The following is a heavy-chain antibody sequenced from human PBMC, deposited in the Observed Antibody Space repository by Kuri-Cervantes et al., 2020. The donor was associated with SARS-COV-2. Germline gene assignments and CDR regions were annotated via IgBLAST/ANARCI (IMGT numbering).Heavy chain of an antibody. Sequence: SVKVSCKASGGTFSSYAISWVRQAPGQGLEWMGGIIPIFGTANYAQKFQGRVTITTDESTSTAYMELGSLRSEDTAVYYCASKTYYYDSSGYYPDHSWYFDLWGRGTLVTVSS. J-gene: IGHJ2*01. CDR1: GGTFSSYA. CDR2: IIPIFGTA. CDR3: ASKTYYYDSSGYYPDHSWYFDL. D-gene: IGHD3-22*01. V-gene: IGHV1-69*05.